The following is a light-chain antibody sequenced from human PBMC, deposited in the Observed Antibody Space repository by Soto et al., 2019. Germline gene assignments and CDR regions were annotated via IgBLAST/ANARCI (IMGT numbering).Light chain of an antibody. CDR1: SSDIGGFYY. CDR3: SSYSSSSTFYV. Sequence: QSVLTQPASVSGSPGQSITISCTGTSSDIGGFYYVSWYQHHPGKDPKLMIYQVSNRPSGVSNRFSGSKSGNTASLPISGLQAEDEADYFCSSYSSSSTFYVFGAGTKVTVL. J-gene: IGLJ1*01. CDR2: QVS. V-gene: IGLV2-14*01.